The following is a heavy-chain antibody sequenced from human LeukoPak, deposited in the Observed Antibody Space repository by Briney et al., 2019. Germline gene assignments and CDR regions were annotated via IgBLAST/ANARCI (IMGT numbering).Heavy chain of an antibody. Sequence: ASVKVSCKASGNTFTSYGISWVRQAPGQGLEWMGWISAYNGNTNYVQELQGRVTMTTDTSTSTASMELRSLRSDDTAVYYCARMSGWYSGFDYWGQGTLVTVSS. V-gene: IGHV1-18*01. CDR1: GNTFTSYG. D-gene: IGHD6-19*01. CDR3: ARMSGWYSGFDY. CDR2: ISAYNGNT. J-gene: IGHJ4*02.